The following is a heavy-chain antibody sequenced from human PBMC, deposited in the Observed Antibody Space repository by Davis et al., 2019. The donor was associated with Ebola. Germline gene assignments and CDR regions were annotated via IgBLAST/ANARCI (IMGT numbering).Heavy chain of an antibody. V-gene: IGHV4-34*01. CDR2: INHSGSI. D-gene: IGHD2-15*01. CDR1: GGSFSGYS. CDR3: ASIYCSGGSCYSYFDY. J-gene: IGHJ4*02. Sequence: PSETLSLTCAVYGGSFSGYSWSWIRQPPGKGLEWIGEINHSGSINYNPSLKSRLTISLDTSKNQFSLKVSSVTAADTAVYYCASIYCSGGSCYSYFDYWGQGTLVTVSS.